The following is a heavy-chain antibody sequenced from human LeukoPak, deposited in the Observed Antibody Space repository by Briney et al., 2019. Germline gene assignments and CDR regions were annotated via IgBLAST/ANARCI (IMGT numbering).Heavy chain of an antibody. CDR3: ARVVARGAAAGTLG. V-gene: IGHV3-64*02. J-gene: IGHJ4*02. D-gene: IGHD6-13*01. CDR2: IGGDGGST. Sequence: PGGSLRLSCAASGFIFSNYAMHWVRQAPGKGPQFVSAIGGDGGSTYYADSVKGRFTISRDNSKNTLYLQMNSLRAEDTAVYYCARVVARGAAAGTLGWGQGTLVTVSS. CDR1: GFIFSNYA.